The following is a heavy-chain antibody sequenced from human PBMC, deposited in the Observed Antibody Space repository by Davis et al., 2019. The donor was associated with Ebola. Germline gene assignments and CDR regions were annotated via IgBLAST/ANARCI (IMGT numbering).Heavy chain of an antibody. CDR3: ARDSIVLIYGMDV. CDR1: GYTFTTYG. V-gene: IGHV1-18*04. D-gene: IGHD2-8*01. J-gene: IGHJ6*02. Sequence: GESLKISCKASGYTFTTYGISWVRQAPGQGLEWMGWISAYNGNTNYAQKLQGRVTMTTDTSTSTAYMELRSLRSDDTAVYYCARDSIVLIYGMDVWGQGTTVTVSS. CDR2: ISAYNGNT.